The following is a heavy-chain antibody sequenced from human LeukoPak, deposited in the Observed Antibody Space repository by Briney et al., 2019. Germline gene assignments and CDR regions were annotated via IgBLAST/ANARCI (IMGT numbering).Heavy chain of an antibody. CDR1: GYTFTSYY. D-gene: IGHD2-21*02. J-gene: IGHJ4*02. CDR3: ARVAYCGGDCFFFDY. Sequence: ASVKVSCKASGYTFTSYYMHWVRQAPGQGLEWMGIINPSGGSTSYAQKFQGRVTMTRDMSTSTVYMELSRLRSDDTAVYYCARVAYCGGDCFFFDYWGQGTLVTVSS. CDR2: INPSGGST. V-gene: IGHV1-46*01.